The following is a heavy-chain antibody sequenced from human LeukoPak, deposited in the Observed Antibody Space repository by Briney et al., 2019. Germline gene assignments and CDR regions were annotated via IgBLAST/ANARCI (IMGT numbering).Heavy chain of an antibody. Sequence: GGSLRLSCEASGFSFSSFPMTWVRQAPGKGLEWVAFIRYDGSNKYYADSVKGRFTISRDNSKNTLYLQMNSLRAEDTAVYYCAKEDYGDYAIDYWGQGTLVTVSS. CDR1: GFSFSSFP. CDR3: AKEDYGDYAIDY. D-gene: IGHD4-17*01. V-gene: IGHV3-30*02. J-gene: IGHJ4*02. CDR2: IRYDGSNK.